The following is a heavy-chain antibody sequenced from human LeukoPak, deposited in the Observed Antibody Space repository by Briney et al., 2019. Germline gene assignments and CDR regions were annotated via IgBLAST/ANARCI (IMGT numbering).Heavy chain of an antibody. V-gene: IGHV3-21*01. CDR2: ISGDSRYI. D-gene: IGHD1-26*01. J-gene: IGHJ4*02. Sequence: GGSLRLSCAASGFTFSSYTINWVRQAPGKGLEWVSAISGDSRYIYYADSVKGRFTISRDNAKNSLYLQMNSLRAEDTAVYYCARFGPQNSGSYSKPNFSGYWGQGTLVTVSS. CDR3: ARFGPQNSGSYSKPNFSGY. CDR1: GFTFSSYT.